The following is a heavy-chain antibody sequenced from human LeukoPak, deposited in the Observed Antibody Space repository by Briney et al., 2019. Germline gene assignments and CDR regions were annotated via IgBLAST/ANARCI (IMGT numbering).Heavy chain of an antibody. Sequence: GGSLRLSCAASGFILSDYYMNWIRQAPGKGLEWVSAISGSGGSTYYADSVKGRFTISRDNSKNTLYLQMNSLRAEDTAVYYCAKDPYYYYYMDVWGKGTTVTISS. CDR1: GFILSDYY. CDR3: AKDPYYYYYMDV. V-gene: IGHV3-23*01. J-gene: IGHJ6*03. CDR2: ISGSGGST.